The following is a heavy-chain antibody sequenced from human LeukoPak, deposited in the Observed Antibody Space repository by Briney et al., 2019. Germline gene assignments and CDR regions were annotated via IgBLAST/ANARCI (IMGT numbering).Heavy chain of an antibody. Sequence: GGSLRLSCVASGFTFSTSWVTWVRQAPGKGLEWVSSISSSSSYIYYADSVKGRFTISRDNAKNSLYLQMNSLRAEDTAVYYCSVVPAARDAFDIWGQGTMVTVSS. V-gene: IGHV3-21*01. CDR2: ISSSSSYI. D-gene: IGHD2-2*01. CDR1: GFTFSTSW. CDR3: SVVPAARDAFDI. J-gene: IGHJ3*02.